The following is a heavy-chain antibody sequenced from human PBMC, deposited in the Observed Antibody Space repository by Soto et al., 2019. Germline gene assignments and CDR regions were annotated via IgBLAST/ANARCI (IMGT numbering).Heavy chain of an antibody. CDR3: AREAAACTSYYYYMDV. V-gene: IGHV1-2*04. CDR2: INPNSGGT. D-gene: IGHD6-13*01. CDR1: GYTFTGYY. J-gene: IGHJ6*03. Sequence: QVQLVQSGAEVKKPGASVKVSCKASGYTFTGYYMHWVRQAPGQGLEWMGWINPNSGGTNYAQKFQGWVTMTRDTSISTAYMELSSLRSDDTAVYYCAREAAACTSYYYYMDVWGKGTTVTVSS.